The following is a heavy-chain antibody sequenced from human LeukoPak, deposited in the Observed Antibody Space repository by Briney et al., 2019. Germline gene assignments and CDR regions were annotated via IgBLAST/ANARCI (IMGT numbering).Heavy chain of an antibody. CDR2: INPNSGGT. CDR3: ARDSGFSCLIEMATISWYFDL. CDR1: GYTFTGYY. D-gene: IGHD5-24*01. Sequence: ASVKVSCKASGYTFTGYYMHWVRQAPGQGLEWMGWINPNSGGTNYAQKFQGRVTMTRDTSISTAYMELSRLRSDDTAVYYCARDSGFSCLIEMATISWYFDLWGRGTLVTVSS. J-gene: IGHJ2*01. V-gene: IGHV1-2*02.